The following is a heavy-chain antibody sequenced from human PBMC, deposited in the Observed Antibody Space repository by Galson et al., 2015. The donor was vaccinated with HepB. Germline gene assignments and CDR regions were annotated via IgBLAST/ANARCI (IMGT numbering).Heavy chain of an antibody. CDR2: ISAYNGNT. CDR3: ARKRVVPARDDAVDI. Sequence: SVKVSCKASGYTFTSYGISWVRQAPGQGLEWMGWISAYNGNTNYAQKLQGRVTMTTDTSTSTAYMELRSLRSDDTTVYYCARKRVVPARDDAVDIWGRGTMVTVSS. J-gene: IGHJ3*02. CDR1: GYTFTSYG. V-gene: IGHV1-18*01. D-gene: IGHD2-2*01.